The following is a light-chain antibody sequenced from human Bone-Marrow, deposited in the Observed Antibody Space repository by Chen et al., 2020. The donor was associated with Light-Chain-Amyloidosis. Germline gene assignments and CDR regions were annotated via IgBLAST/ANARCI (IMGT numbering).Light chain of an antibody. CDR1: DLPTKY. CDR2: RDT. Sequence: SYELTQPPSVSVSPGQTARITCSGDDLPTKYAYWYQQKPGQAPVLVIHRDTERPSGISERFSGCSSGTTATVTISGVQAEDEAAYHCQSADSSGTYEVIFGGGTKLTVL. V-gene: IGLV3-25*03. J-gene: IGLJ2*01. CDR3: QSADSSGTYEVI.